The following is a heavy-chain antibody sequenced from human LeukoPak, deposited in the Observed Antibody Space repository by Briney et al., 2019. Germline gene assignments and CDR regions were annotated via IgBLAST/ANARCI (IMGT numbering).Heavy chain of an antibody. CDR2: IYTSGST. CDR3: ARGGGSRGRVGAHVFII. Sequence: PSETLSLTCTVSGGSISSGSYYWSWIRQPAGKGLEWIGRIYTSGSTNYNPSLKSRVTISVDTSKNQFSLKLSSVTAADTAVFSGARGGGSRGRVGAHVFIIWGKG. D-gene: IGHD3-10*01. J-gene: IGHJ6*03. CDR1: GGSISSGSYY. V-gene: IGHV4-61*02.